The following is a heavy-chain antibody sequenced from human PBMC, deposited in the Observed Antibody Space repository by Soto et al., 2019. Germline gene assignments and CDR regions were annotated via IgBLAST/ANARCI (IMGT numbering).Heavy chain of an antibody. D-gene: IGHD5-18*01. J-gene: IGHJ6*02. CDR2: ISYDGSNK. V-gene: IGHV3-30-3*01. Sequence: GGSRRLSCAASGFTFSRYAMHWVRQAPGKGLEWVAVISYDGSNKYYADSVKGRFTISRDNSKNTLYLQMNSLRAEDTAVYYCARVPPTAMVYYYYYGMDVCGPGTTVTVSS. CDR1: GFTFSRYA. CDR3: ARVPPTAMVYYYYYGMDV.